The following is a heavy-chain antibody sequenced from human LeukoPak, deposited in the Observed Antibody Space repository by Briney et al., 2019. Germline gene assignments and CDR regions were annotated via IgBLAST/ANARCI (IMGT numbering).Heavy chain of an antibody. Sequence: PSETLSLTCAVSGGSISSSNWWSWVRQPPGKGLEWIGEIYHSGSTNYNPSLKSRVTISVDKSKNQFSLKLSSVTAADTAVYYCARDRGAAAAGPELATWGQGTLVTVSS. CDR1: GGSISSSNW. D-gene: IGHD6-13*01. V-gene: IGHV4-4*02. J-gene: IGHJ4*02. CDR2: IYHSGST. CDR3: ARDRGAAAAGPELAT.